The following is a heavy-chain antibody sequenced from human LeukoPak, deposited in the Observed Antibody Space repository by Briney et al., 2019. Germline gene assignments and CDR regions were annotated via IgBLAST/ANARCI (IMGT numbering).Heavy chain of an antibody. Sequence: PSETLSLTCTVPGGSISSYNCNWIRQPAGKGLEWIGRVHISGSTNYNPSLKSRVTMSVDTSQNQCSLRLSSVTAADTPVYYCATDREWLLDFWGQGTLVTVSS. D-gene: IGHD3-3*01. CDR2: VHISGST. CDR1: GGSISSYN. V-gene: IGHV4-4*07. J-gene: IGHJ4*02. CDR3: ATDREWLLDF.